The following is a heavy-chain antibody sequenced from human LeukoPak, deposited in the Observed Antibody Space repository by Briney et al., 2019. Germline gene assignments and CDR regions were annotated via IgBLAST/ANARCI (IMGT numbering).Heavy chain of an antibody. CDR2: VYYTGST. D-gene: IGHD4-11*01. Sequence: SETLSLTCTVSGGSISGYYWSWIRQSPGKGLEWIGHVYYTGSTKYNPSLKSQATISVDTSKNQFSLKLNSVTAADTAVFYCAIQLQSLYYFDSWGQGTLVTVSS. CDR1: GGSISGYY. J-gene: IGHJ4*02. CDR3: AIQLQSLYYFDS. V-gene: IGHV4-59*01.